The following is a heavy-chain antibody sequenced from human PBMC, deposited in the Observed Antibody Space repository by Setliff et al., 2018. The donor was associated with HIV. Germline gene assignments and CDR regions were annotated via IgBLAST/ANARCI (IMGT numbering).Heavy chain of an antibody. CDR1: GFIFNNYA. CDR3: ATDQNVRPRYYGMDV. Sequence: GSLRLSCAASGFIFNNYAVNWVRQTPGKGLEWVAAISGGGGTTYYGDSVRGRLILSRDISKNTVYLQMNCLRAEDTAVYFCATDQNVRPRYYGMDVWGRGTTVTVSS. J-gene: IGHJ6*02. CDR2: ISGGGGTT. V-gene: IGHV3-23*01. D-gene: IGHD2-15*01.